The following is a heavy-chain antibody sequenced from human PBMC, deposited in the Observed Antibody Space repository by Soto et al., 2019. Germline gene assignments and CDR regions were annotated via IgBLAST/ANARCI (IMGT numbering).Heavy chain of an antibody. CDR2: INTDGSNT. CDR1: GLTFNRYW. CDR3: AREFCSGGNCYTYYFDP. V-gene: IGHV3-74*01. Sequence: GGSLRLSCAASGLTFNRYWMHWVRHAPGKGVVWVSHINTDGSNTNYADSVRGRFTISRDNAKSTLFLQMNSLRDEDTAVYYCAREFCSGGNCYTYYFDPWGQGIPVTVS. J-gene: IGHJ5*02. D-gene: IGHD2-15*01.